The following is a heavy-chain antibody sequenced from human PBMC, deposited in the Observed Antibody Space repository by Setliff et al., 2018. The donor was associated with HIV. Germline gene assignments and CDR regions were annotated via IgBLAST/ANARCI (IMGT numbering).Heavy chain of an antibody. D-gene: IGHD1-26*01. CDR2: INPRGGKA. CDR3: ARGWELNV. CDR1: GYSFSSYY. V-gene: IGHV1-46*01. Sequence: ASVKVSCKASGYSFSSYYMHWVRQAPGQGLEWMGIINPRGGKANYAQKFDGRVTLTMDTSTSTAYMELMKLTPDDTAVYYCARGWELNVWGQGTPVTVSS. J-gene: IGHJ4*02.